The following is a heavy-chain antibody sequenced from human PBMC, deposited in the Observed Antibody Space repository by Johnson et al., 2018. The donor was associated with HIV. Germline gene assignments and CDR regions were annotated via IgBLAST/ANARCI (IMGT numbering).Heavy chain of an antibody. CDR3: ARTSCSGARCLGYDPFDV. CDR1: GFTFSDHW. CDR2: INGDGSRL. V-gene: IGHV3-74*01. D-gene: IGHD2-15*01. J-gene: IGHJ3*01. Sequence: VQLVESGGGLVQPGGSLRLSCGASGFTFSDHWMQWVRQAPGKGLAWVSRINGDGSRLTYADSVKGRFTIARDNAKNTLYLELKSLRSEDTAVYYCARTSCSGARCLGYDPFDVWGQGAMVTVSS.